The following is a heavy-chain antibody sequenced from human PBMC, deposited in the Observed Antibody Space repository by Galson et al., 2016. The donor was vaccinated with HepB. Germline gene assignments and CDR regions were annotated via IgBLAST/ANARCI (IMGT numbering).Heavy chain of an antibody. CDR2: MRGSAEMR. CDR1: GFTFSNYA. J-gene: IGHJ5*02. D-gene: IGHD1-1*01. CDR3: AKGYNLNEFTSPAGS. Sequence: SLRLSCAASGFTFSNYAMSWVRLAPGKGLEWLSTMRGSAEMRYYADSVKGRFTISRDNSINTLYLQMNSLRAEDTAIYYCAKGYNLNEFTSPAGSWGQGTLVTVSS. V-gene: IGHV3-23*01.